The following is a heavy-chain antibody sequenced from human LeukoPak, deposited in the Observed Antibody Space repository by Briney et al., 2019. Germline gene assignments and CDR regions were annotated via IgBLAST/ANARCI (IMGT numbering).Heavy chain of an antibody. CDR2: IRSKANSYAT. D-gene: IGHD2-2*01. Sequence: GGSLRLSCAASGFTFSSYGMHWVRQASGKGLEWVGRIRSKANSYATAYAASVKGRFTISRDDSKNTAYLQMNSLKTEDTAVYYCTARVVPAAMIDYWGQGTLVTVSS. CDR3: TARVVPAAMIDY. V-gene: IGHV3-73*01. J-gene: IGHJ4*02. CDR1: GFTFSSYG.